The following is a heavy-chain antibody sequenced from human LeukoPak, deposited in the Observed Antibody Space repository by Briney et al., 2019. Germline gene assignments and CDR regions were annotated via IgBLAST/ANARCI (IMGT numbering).Heavy chain of an antibody. CDR2: ISSSGSTI. J-gene: IGHJ6*02. V-gene: IGHV3-11*01. CDR1: GFTFSDYY. CDR3: ARDLADCSGGSCYSDYYYYGMDV. D-gene: IGHD2-15*01. Sequence: GGSLRLSCAASGFTFSDYYMSWIRQAPGKGLEWVSYISSSGSTIYYADSVKGRFTISRDNAKNSLHLQMNSLRAEDTAVYYCARDLADCSGGSCYSDYYYYGMDVWGQGTTVTVSS.